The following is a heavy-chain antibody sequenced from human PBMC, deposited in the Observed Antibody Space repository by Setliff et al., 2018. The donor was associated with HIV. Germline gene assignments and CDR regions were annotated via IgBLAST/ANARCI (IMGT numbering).Heavy chain of an antibody. D-gene: IGHD6-6*01. CDR1: GGSFSGYY. CDR2: INHSGST. Sequence: PSETLSLTCAVYGGSFSGYYWTWIRQPPGKGLEWIGEINHSGSTNYNPSLKSRVTILGDTSKNQFSLKLRSVTAADTAVYYLARDRGSSSDYYYYGMDVWGQGTTVTVSS. J-gene: IGHJ6*02. CDR3: ARDRGSSSDYYYYGMDV. V-gene: IGHV4-34*01.